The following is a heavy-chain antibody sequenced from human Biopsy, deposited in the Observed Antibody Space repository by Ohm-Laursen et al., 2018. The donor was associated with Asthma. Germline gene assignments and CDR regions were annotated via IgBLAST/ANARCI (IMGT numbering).Heavy chain of an antibody. CDR2: IYYSGRT. J-gene: IGHJ2*01. CDR1: GDAMSTSGSY. CDR3: ARAVSSSSYWYFDL. Sequence: SETLSLTCIVSGDAMSTSGSYWGWIRQSPGKGLEWIGSIYYSGRTYYNPSLESRVTISPSTTKNHFSLKVTSVTAADTAVYYCARAVSSSSYWYFDLWGRGDLVTVSS. D-gene: IGHD6-6*01. V-gene: IGHV4-39*02.